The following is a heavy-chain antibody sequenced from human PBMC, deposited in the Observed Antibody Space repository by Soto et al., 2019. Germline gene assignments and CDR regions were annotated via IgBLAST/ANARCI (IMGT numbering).Heavy chain of an antibody. J-gene: IGHJ6*03. Sequence: KGLEWVANIKQDGSEKYYVDSVKGRFTISRDNAKNTLYLQMNSLRAEDTAVYYCARAASNYFDSGSFLPSYTAVRGNGTTVIV. CDR3: ARAASNYFDSGSFLPSYTAV. V-gene: IGHV3-7*01. CDR2: IKQDGSEK. D-gene: IGHD3-10*01.